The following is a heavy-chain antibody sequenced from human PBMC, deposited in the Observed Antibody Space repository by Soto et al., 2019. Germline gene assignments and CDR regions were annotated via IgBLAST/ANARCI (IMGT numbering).Heavy chain of an antibody. Sequence: QVQLVESGGGVVQPGRSLRLSCAASGFTFSSYAMHWVRQAPGKGLEWVAVISYAGSNKYYADSVKGRFTISRDNSKQTLYMQMNSMRAEDTAVHYGARVLDIVVVEWVDAFEFWCQGTMVTVSS. CDR3: ARVLDIVVVEWVDAFEF. D-gene: IGHD2-15*01. CDR1: GFTFSSYA. CDR2: ISYAGSNK. V-gene: IGHV3-30-3*01. J-gene: IGHJ3*01.